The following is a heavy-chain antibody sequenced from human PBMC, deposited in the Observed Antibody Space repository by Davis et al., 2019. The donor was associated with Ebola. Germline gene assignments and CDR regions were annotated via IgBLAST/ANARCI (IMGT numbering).Heavy chain of an antibody. CDR3: ARRGEGIAWYFQE. J-gene: IGHJ4*02. D-gene: IGHD6-19*01. CDR1: GFTVSTSY. V-gene: IGHV3-66*01. CDR2: IHGGGKT. Sequence: PGGSLRLSCALSGFTVSTSYMSWVRQAPGKGLEWVSIIHGGGKTYYSDSAKGRFTISRDNSKNTLYLQMNSLRAEDTAVYYCARRGEGIAWYFQERGQGTLVTVSS.